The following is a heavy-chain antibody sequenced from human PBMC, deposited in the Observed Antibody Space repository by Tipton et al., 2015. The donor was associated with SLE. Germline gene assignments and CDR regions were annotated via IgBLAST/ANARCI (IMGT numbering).Heavy chain of an antibody. CDR2: VSYLGST. CDR1: GGFISSSSYY. J-gene: IGHJ3*02. Sequence: TLSLTCTVSGGFISSSSYYWGWIRQPPGKGLEWIGSVSYLGSTSYNATLKSRVTMSVDTSRKQFSLKLTSVTAADTAVYYCARRGWVDSFDIWGQGTMVIVSS. CDR3: ARRGWVDSFDI. V-gene: IGHV4-39*07. D-gene: IGHD6-19*01.